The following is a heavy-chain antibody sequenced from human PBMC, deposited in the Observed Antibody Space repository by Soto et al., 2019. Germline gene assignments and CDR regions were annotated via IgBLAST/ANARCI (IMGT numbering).Heavy chain of an antibody. J-gene: IGHJ4*02. CDR2: IIPIFGTA. D-gene: IGHD5-18*01. Sequence: VASVMVSCKASGGTFSSYAISWVRQAPGQGLEWMGGIIPIFGTANYAQKFQGRVTITADESTSTAYMELSSLRSEDTAVYYCARAWYSPWIQLWLDYWGQGTLVTVSS. V-gene: IGHV1-69*13. CDR1: GGTFSSYA. CDR3: ARAWYSPWIQLWLDY.